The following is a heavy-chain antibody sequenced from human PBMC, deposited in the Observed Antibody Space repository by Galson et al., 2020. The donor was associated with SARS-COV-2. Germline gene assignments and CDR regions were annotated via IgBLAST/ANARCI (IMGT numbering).Heavy chain of an antibody. J-gene: IGHJ5*02. Sequence: ELSMHWVRQAPGKGLEWMGGFDPEDGETIYAQKFQGRVTMTEDTSTDTAYMELSSLRSEDTAVYYCATGPPYIAAAGRDDWFDPWGQGTLVTVSS. CDR1: ELS. CDR3: ATGPPYIAAAGRDDWFDP. D-gene: IGHD6-13*01. V-gene: IGHV1-24*01. CDR2: FDPEDGET.